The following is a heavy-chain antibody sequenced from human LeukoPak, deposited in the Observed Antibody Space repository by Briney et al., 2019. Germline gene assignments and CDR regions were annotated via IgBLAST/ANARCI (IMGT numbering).Heavy chain of an antibody. CDR1: GFTISNYN. Sequence: PGGSLRLSCAASGFTISNYNMNWVRQAPGKGPEWVSYISNSGSTIYYADSVKGRFTISRDNSKNTLDLQMNSLRAEDTAVYYCARDIATRRFDYWGQGTLVTVSS. CDR2: ISNSGSTI. CDR3: ARDIATRRFDY. J-gene: IGHJ4*02. D-gene: IGHD6-6*01. V-gene: IGHV3-48*01.